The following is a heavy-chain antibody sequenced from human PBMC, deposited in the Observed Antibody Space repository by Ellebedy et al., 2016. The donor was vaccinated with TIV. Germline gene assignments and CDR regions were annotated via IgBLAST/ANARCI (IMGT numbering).Heavy chain of an antibody. J-gene: IGHJ4*02. V-gene: IGHV1-69*05. D-gene: IGHD3-22*01. CDR1: GGTFKTYT. CDR2: ILPISPTP. Sequence: ASVKVSCKASGGTFKTYTVTWVRQAPGQGLEWVGGILPISPTPNYAQKFQGRVTMTRDTSTSTVYMELSSLRSEDTAVHYCARGDKYYYDSSGYYYTYWGQGTLVTVSS. CDR3: ARGDKYYYDSSGYYYTY.